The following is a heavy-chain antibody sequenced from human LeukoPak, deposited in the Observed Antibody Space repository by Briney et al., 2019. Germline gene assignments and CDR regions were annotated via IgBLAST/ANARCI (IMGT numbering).Heavy chain of an antibody. J-gene: IGHJ4*02. V-gene: IGHV1-8*01. CDR1: GYTFTSYD. CDR2: MNPNSGNT. Sequence: GASVKVSCKASGYTFTSYDINWVRQATGQGLEWMGWMNPNSGNTGYAQKFQGRVTMTRNTSISTAYMELSSLRSEDTAVYYCARGLTDQLVHSYWGQGTLVTVSS. D-gene: IGHD6-13*01. CDR3: ARGLTDQLVHSY.